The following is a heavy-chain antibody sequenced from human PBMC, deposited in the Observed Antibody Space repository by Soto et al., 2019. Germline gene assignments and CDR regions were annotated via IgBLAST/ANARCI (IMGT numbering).Heavy chain of an antibody. V-gene: IGHV1-8*01. CDR2: MNPNSGNT. D-gene: IGHD3-22*01. Sequence: QVQLVQSGAEVKKPGASVKVSCKASGYTFTSYDINWVRQATGQGLEWMGWMNPNSGNTGYAQKFQGRVTMTRTTSISTAYMELSSLRSQDTAVYYCARGPWYYDSSGYYYYYSMDVWGQGTTVTVSS. CDR3: ARGPWYYDSSGYYYYYSMDV. J-gene: IGHJ6*02. CDR1: GYTFTSYD.